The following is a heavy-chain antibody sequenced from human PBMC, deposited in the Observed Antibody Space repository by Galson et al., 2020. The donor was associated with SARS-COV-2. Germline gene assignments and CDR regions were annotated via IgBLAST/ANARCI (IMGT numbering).Heavy chain of an antibody. Sequence: GALRLSCAASGFTFSSYGMHWVRQAPGKGLEWVAFIRYDGSNKYYADSVKGRFTISRDNSKNTLYLQMNSLRAEDTAVYYCAKDGLGLRSGPAVYWGQGTLVTVSS. CDR1: GFTFSSYG. CDR3: AKDGLGLRSGPAVY. CDR2: IRYDGSNK. V-gene: IGHV3-30*02. D-gene: IGHD3-16*01. J-gene: IGHJ4*02.